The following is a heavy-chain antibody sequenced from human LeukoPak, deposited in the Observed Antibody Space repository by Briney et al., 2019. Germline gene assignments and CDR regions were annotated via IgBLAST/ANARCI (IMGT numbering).Heavy chain of an antibody. J-gene: IGHJ4*02. CDR3: ARGNGGSTTVTSSDDY. CDR2: INPSGGST. CDR1: GYTFTSYY. Sequence: GASVKVSCKASGYTFTSYYMHWVRQAPGQGLEWMGIINPSGGSTSYAQKFQGRVTMTRDTSTSTVYMELSALTSEDTAVYYCARGNGGSTTVTSSDDYWGQGTLVTVSS. D-gene: IGHD4-11*01. V-gene: IGHV1-46*01.